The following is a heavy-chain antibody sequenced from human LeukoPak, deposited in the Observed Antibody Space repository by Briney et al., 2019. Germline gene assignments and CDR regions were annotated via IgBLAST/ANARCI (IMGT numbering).Heavy chain of an antibody. CDR2: IYTSGST. D-gene: IGHD5-24*01. V-gene: IGHV4-61*02. CDR1: GGSISSGSYY. Sequence: SETLSLTCTVSGGSISSGSYYWSWIRQPAGKGLEWIGRIYTSGSTNYNPSLKSRVTISVDTSKNQFSLKLSSVTAADTAVYYCARWGRDSYYYYYYMDVWGKGTTVTVSS. CDR3: ARWGRDSYYYYYYMDV. J-gene: IGHJ6*03.